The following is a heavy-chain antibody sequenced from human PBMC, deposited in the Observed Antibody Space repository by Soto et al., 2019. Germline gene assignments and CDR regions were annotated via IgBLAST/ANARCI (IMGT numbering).Heavy chain of an antibody. CDR1: GGTFSSYA. CDR3: ARNGPGWFGEYKGSFDY. CDR2: ISPIFGTA. V-gene: IGHV1-69*01. Sequence: QVQLVQSGAEVKKPGSSVKVSCKASGGTFSSYAISWVRQAPGQGLEWMGGISPIFGTANYAQKFQGRVTITADESTSTAYMELSSLRSEDTAVYYCARNGPGWFGEYKGSFDYWGQGTLVTVSS. J-gene: IGHJ4*02. D-gene: IGHD3-10*01.